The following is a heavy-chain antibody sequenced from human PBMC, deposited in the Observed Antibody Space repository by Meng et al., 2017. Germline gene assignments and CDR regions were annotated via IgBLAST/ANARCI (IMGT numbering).Heavy chain of an antibody. Sequence: VRLVASGGGVVPPGWSLRLSCAASGFTFSSYGMHWVRQAPGKGLEWVAVIWYDGSNKYYADSVKGRFTISRDNSKNTLYLQMNSLRAEDTAVYYCARSYSGSSLFDYWGQGTLVTVSS. V-gene: IGHV3-33*01. J-gene: IGHJ4*02. CDR1: GFTFSSYG. CDR3: ARSYSGSSLFDY. CDR2: IWYDGSNK. D-gene: IGHD1-26*01.